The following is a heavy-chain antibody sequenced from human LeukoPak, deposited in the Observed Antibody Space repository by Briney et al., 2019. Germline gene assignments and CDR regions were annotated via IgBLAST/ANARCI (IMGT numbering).Heavy chain of an antibody. CDR1: GYSISSSNW. CDR2: IYYSGST. D-gene: IGHD3-10*01. J-gene: IGHJ4*02. CDR3: ARDNYYGSGSFLYYFDY. V-gene: IGHV4-28*03. Sequence: PSETLSLTCAVSGYSISSSNWWGWIRQPPGKGLEWIGYIYYSGSTNYNPSLKSRVTMSVDTSKNQFSLKLSSVTAADTAVYYCARDNYYGSGSFLYYFDYWGQGTLVTVSS.